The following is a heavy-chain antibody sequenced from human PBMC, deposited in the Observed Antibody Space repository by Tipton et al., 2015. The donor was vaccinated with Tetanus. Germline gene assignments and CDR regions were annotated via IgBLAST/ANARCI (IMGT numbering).Heavy chain of an antibody. V-gene: IGHV4-39*01. CDR2: IYYSGTT. CDR1: GGSLSSGTYY. D-gene: IGHD2-2*01. J-gene: IGHJ3*01. Sequence: LSLTCTVSGGSLSSGTYYWGWIRQPPGKGLEWIGNIYYSGTTYYDASLESRVTISIDRSKNQFSLKMTSVTAADTAVYYCARRSYCSSSRCFDAFDLWGQGTMVTVSS. CDR3: ARRSYCSSSRCFDAFDL.